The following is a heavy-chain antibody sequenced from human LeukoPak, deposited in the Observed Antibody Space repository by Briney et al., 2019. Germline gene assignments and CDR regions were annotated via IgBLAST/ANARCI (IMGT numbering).Heavy chain of an antibody. Sequence: GGSLRLSCAASGSTFSTYAMSWVRQAPGKGLEWVSAISGSGGSTYYADSVKGRFTISRDNSKNTLYLQMNSLRAEDTAVYYCAKDPAGYCSGGSCYGVIDYWGQGTLVTVSS. CDR3: AKDPAGYCSGGSCYGVIDY. V-gene: IGHV3-23*01. CDR2: ISGSGGST. J-gene: IGHJ4*02. D-gene: IGHD2-15*01. CDR1: GSTFSTYA.